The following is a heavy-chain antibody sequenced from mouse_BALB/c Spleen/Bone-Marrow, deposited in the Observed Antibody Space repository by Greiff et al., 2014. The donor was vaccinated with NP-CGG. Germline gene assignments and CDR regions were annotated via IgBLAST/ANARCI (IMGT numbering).Heavy chain of an antibody. Sequence: VMLVESGPGLVSPSQSLSITCTVSGFSVTSYGVSWVRQPPGKGLEWLGVIWGDGSTNYHSALISRLSISKDNSKSQVLLKLNSLQTDDTATYYCAKQEGFSYAMDYWGQGTSVTVSS. V-gene: IGHV2-3*01. CDR2: IWGDGST. CDR1: GFSVTSYG. J-gene: IGHJ4*01. CDR3: AKQEGFSYAMDY.